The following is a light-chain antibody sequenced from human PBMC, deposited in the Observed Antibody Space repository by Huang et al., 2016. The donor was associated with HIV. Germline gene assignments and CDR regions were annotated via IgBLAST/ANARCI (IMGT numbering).Light chain of an antibody. Sequence: DIQMTQSPSSLSTFVGDRVTITCRASQNINTFLHWYQEKPGKAPRLLIYSASSLEDGVPSRFSGSASGTEFTLTISNLQPDDFATYYCQQSYRTPYTCGQGTKLDI. CDR1: QNINTF. CDR3: QQSYRTPYT. J-gene: IGKJ2*01. CDR2: SAS. V-gene: IGKV1-39*01.